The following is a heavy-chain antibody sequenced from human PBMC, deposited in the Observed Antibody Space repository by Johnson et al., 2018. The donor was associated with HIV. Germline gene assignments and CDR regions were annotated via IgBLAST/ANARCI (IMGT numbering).Heavy chain of an antibody. D-gene: IGHD3-10*01. CDR3: AKDMVVRENGAFDI. Sequence: EVQLVESGGGVVQPGRSLRLSCVASGFTFSSYVMSWVRQAPGKGLEWVSSISGSGGGTYYADSVRGRFTISRDNSKNTLYLQMNSLRAEDTALYYCAKDMVVRENGAFDIWGQGTMVTVSS. J-gene: IGHJ3*02. CDR2: ISGSGGGT. CDR1: GFTFSSYV. V-gene: IGHV3-23*04.